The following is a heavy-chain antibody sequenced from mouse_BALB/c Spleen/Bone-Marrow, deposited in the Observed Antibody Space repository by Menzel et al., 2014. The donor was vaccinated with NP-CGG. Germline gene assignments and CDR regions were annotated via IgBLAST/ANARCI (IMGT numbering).Heavy chain of an antibody. CDR1: GFDFSRYW. CDR3: ARNAYYAMDY. CDR2: INPDSSTI. Sequence: VQLKDSGGGLVQPGGSLKLSCAASGFDFSRYWMSWVRQAPGKGLEWIGEINPDSSTINYTPSLKDKFIISRDNAKNTLYLQMSKVRSEDTALYYCARNAYYAMDYWGQGTSVTVSS. J-gene: IGHJ4*01. V-gene: IGHV4-1*02.